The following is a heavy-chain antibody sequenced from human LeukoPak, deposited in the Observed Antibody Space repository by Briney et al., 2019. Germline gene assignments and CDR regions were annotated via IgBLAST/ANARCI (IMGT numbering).Heavy chain of an antibody. J-gene: IGHJ4*02. Sequence: GGSLRLSCAASGFTFRSYAMSWVRQAPGKGLEWVSSLSVSTYYADSVKGRFTISRHNSKNTLFLQMNSLRAEDTAVYYCAKASASSYCGTTSCSVNFDYWGQGTLVTVSS. CDR1: GFTFRSYA. D-gene: IGHD2-2*01. CDR2: LSVST. V-gene: IGHV3-23*01. CDR3: AKASASSYCGTTSCSVNFDY.